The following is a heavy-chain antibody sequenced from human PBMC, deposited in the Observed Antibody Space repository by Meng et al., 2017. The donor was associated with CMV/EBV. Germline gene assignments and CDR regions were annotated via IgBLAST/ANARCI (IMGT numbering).Heavy chain of an antibody. Sequence: SETLSLTCTVSGGSISSGDYYWSWIRQPPGKGLEWIGYIYYSGSTYYNPSLKSRVTISVDTSKNQFSLKLSSVTAADTAVYHCARGFRTATVTPPDYWGQGTLVTVSS. V-gene: IGHV4-30-4*08. CDR1: GGSISSGDYY. J-gene: IGHJ4*02. D-gene: IGHD4-17*01. CDR3: ARGFRTATVTPPDY. CDR2: IYYSGST.